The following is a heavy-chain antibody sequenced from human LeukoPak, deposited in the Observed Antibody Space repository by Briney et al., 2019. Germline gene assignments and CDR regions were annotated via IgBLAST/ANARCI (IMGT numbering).Heavy chain of an antibody. Sequence: GASVKVSCKASGYTFTGHYMHWLRQAPGQGLEWMGWINPNSGGTNYAQKFQGRVTMTRDTSISTAYMELSRLRSDDTAVYYCARVRGSYYAIYFDYWGQGTLVTVSS. CDR1: GYTFTGHY. CDR2: INPNSGGT. J-gene: IGHJ4*02. V-gene: IGHV1-2*02. D-gene: IGHD1-26*01. CDR3: ARVRGSYYAIYFDY.